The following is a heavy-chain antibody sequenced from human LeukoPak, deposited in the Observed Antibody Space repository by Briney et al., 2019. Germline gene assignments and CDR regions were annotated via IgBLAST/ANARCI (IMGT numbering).Heavy chain of an antibody. CDR1: GFTVSSNY. CDR2: IYSGGST. Sequence: GGSLRLSCAASGFTVSSNYMSWVRQAPGKGLEWVPVIYSGGSTYYADSVKGRFTMSRDNSKNTLYLQMNSQRAEDTAVYYCARDQDYYGSNYGMDVWGQGTTVTVSS. V-gene: IGHV3-66*01. J-gene: IGHJ6*02. CDR3: ARDQDYYGSNYGMDV. D-gene: IGHD3-10*01.